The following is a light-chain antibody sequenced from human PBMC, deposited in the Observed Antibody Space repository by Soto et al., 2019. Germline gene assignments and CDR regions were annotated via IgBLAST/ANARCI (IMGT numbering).Light chain of an antibody. V-gene: IGLV2-8*01. CDR2: EVS. CDR3: SSYAGSNNFV. J-gene: IGLJ1*01. Sequence: QSALTQAPSASGSPGQSVTISCTGTSSDVGGYNYVHCHQQHPGKAPKLMIYEVSKRPSGVPDRFSGSKSGNTASLTVSGLQAEDEADYYCSSYAGSNNFVFGTGTKVTVL. CDR1: SSDVGGYNY.